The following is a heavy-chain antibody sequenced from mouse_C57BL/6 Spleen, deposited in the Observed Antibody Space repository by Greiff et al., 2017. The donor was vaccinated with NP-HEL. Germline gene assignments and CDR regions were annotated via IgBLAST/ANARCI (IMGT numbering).Heavy chain of an antibody. CDR1: GYAFSSYW. CDR3: ARRGGLDWYFDV. Sequence: QVQLQQSGAELVKPGASVKISCKASGYAFSSYWMTWVKQRPGKGLEWIGQIYPGDGDTNYNGKFKGKATLPADKSSSTAYMPLSSLTSEDAAVYFCARRGGLDWYFDVWGTGTTVTVSS. V-gene: IGHV1-80*01. J-gene: IGHJ1*03. CDR2: IYPGDGDT.